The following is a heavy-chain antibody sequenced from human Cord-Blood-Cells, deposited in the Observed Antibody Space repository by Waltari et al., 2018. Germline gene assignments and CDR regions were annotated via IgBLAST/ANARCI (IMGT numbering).Heavy chain of an antibody. V-gene: IGHV4-34*01. Sequence: QVQLQQWGAGLLKPSETLSLTCAVYGGSFSGYYWSWIRQPPGKGLEWLGEIHHRRRTNYHPSLKSRVTISVDTSKNQFSLKLSSVTAADTAVYYCARVEYGDYWYFDLWGRGTLVTVSS. J-gene: IGHJ2*01. CDR2: IHHRRRT. CDR1: GGSFSGYY. D-gene: IGHD4-17*01. CDR3: ARVEYGDYWYFDL.